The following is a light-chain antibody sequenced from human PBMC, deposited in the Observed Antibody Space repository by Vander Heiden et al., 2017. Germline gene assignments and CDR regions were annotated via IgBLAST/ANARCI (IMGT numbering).Light chain of an antibody. CDR1: QNLYSKY. V-gene: IGKV3-20*01. CDR2: GAS. CDR3: QQYHDLVFT. J-gene: IGKJ4*01. Sequence: EIVLTQSPGTLSLSPGERATLSCSASQNLYSKYLAWYQQKPGQAPRLLIYGASTRADGVPDRFSGSGFGADFTLTISRLEPEDFAVYYCQQYHDLVFTFGGGTNVEIK.